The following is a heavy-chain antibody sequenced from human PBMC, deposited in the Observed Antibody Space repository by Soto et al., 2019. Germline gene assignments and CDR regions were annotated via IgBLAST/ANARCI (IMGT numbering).Heavy chain of an antibody. CDR1: GGSFSGYY. CDR3: ARGPHSSSWYWYFDL. CDR2: INHSGST. Sequence: QVQLQQWGAGLLKPSETLSLTCAVYGGSFSGYYWSWIRQPPGKGLEWIGEINHSGSTNYNPSLKSRVTISVDTSKNQFSLKLSSVTAADTALYYCARGPHSSSWYWYFDLWGRGTLVTVSS. J-gene: IGHJ2*01. V-gene: IGHV4-34*01. D-gene: IGHD6-13*01.